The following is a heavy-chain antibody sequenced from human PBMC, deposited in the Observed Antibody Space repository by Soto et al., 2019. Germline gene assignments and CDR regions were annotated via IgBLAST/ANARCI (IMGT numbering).Heavy chain of an antibody. Sequence: ASVKVSCKTSGFILRDYYMYWVRQAPGKGLEWMGRVDPEDGEAVYAEKFQGRVTMTTDTATSTAYMELRSLRSDDTAVYYCARDYYDSSGYLAQNDAFDIWGQGTMVTVSS. V-gene: IGHV1-69-2*01. CDR3: ARDYYDSSGYLAQNDAFDI. D-gene: IGHD3-22*01. CDR2: VDPEDGEA. J-gene: IGHJ3*02. CDR1: GFILRDYY.